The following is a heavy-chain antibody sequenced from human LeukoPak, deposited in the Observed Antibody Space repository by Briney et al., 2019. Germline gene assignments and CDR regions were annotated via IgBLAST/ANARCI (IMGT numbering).Heavy chain of an antibody. CDR1: GFTFSSYS. J-gene: IGHJ6*03. CDR2: IKQDGSEK. Sequence: GGSLRLSCAASGFTFSSYSMNWVRQAPGKGLEWVANIKQDGSEKYYVDSVKGRFTISRDNAKNSLYLQMNSLRAEDTAVYYCARRYMDVWGKGTTVTVSS. V-gene: IGHV3-7*01. CDR3: ARRYMDV.